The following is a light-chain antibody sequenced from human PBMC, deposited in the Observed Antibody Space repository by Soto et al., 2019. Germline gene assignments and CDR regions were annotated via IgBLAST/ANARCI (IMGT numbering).Light chain of an antibody. V-gene: IGKV3-20*01. CDR2: DAS. CDR3: QHYGTSPQT. J-gene: IGKJ1*01. CDR1: QSVSNMY. Sequence: EIVLTQSPDTLSLSLGERATLSCRASQSVSNMYLAWYQQKPGQAPRLLIYDASSRATGIPDRFSGSGSGTDFTLTITRLEPEDFEVYYCQHYGTSPQTFGQGTKVEIK.